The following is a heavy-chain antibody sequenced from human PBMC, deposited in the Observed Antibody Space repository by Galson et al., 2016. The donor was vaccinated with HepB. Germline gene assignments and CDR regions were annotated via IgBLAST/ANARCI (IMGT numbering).Heavy chain of an antibody. V-gene: IGHV3-9*01. Sequence: SLRLSCAASGFTFADYAMHWVRQAPGKGLEWVSGISRNSGRIGYAESATGRFTISRDNAKNPLYLQMNSLRPEDTAFYYCAKDSRDDGDHVNYWGQGTLVTVSS. J-gene: IGHJ4*02. CDR3: AKDSRDDGDHVNY. CDR2: ISRNSGRI. CDR1: GFTFADYA. D-gene: IGHD4-17*01.